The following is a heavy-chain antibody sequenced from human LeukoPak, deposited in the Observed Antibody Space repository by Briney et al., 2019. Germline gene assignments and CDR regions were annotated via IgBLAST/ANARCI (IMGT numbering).Heavy chain of an antibody. CDR2: ISYDGSNK. V-gene: IGHV3-30*18. CDR1: GFTFSSYG. D-gene: IGHD3-3*01. CDR3: AKSLSGLRFLEWLSDYYGMDV. J-gene: IGHJ6*02. Sequence: GRSLRLSCAASGFTFSSYGMHWVRQAPGKGLEWVAVISYDGSNKYYADSVKGRFTISRDNSKNTLYLQMNSLRAEDTAVYYCAKSLSGLRFLEWLSDYYGMDVWGQGTTVTVSS.